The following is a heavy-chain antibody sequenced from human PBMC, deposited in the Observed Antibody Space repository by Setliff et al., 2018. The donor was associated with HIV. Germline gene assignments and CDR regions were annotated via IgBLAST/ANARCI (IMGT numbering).Heavy chain of an antibody. CDR1: GYTFTSYD. Sequence: ASVKVSCKASGYTFTSYDLNWVRQATGQGLEWMGWMNPNSGNTGYAQKFQGRVTMTRNTSISTAYMELSSLRSEDTAVYYRARVYCSGGSCYSGVYWFDPWGQGTLVTVSS. J-gene: IGHJ5*02. CDR3: ARVYCSGGSCYSGVYWFDP. D-gene: IGHD2-15*01. V-gene: IGHV1-8*02. CDR2: MNPNSGNT.